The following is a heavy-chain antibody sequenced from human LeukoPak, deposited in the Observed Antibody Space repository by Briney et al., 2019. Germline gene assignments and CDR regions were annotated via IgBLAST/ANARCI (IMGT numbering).Heavy chain of an antibody. J-gene: IGHJ4*02. CDR1: GFTFSSYA. D-gene: IGHD3-3*01. Sequence: GGSLRLSCAASGFTFSSYAMHWVRQAPGKGLEWVAVISYDGSNKYYADSVKGRFTISRDNSKNTLYLQMNSLRAEDMAVYYCARDKAIFSYFDYWGQGTLVTVSS. CDR3: ARDKAIFSYFDY. V-gene: IGHV3-30-3*01. CDR2: ISYDGSNK.